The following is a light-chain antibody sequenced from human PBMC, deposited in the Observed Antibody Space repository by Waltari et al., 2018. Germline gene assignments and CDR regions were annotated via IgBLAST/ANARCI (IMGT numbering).Light chain of an antibody. Sequence: QSALPQPRPVSGSPGQSVTISCTGTSRDVGGYNNVSWYQQHPGKAPKLMIYDVSKRPSGVPDRFSGSKSGNTASLTISGLQAEDEADYYCCSYAGSYTLYVFGTGTKVTVL. J-gene: IGLJ1*01. CDR2: DVS. CDR3: CSYAGSYTLYV. V-gene: IGLV2-11*01. CDR1: SRDVGGYNN.